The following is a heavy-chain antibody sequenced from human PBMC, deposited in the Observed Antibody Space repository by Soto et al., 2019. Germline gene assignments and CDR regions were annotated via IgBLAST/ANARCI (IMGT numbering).Heavy chain of an antibody. V-gene: IGHV3-48*02. CDR1: GFTFSSYS. CDR2: ISSSSSTI. Sequence: PWGSLRLSCAASGFTFSSYSMNWVRQAPGKGLEWVSYISSSSSTIYYADSVKGRFTISRDNAKNSLYLQMNSLRDEDTAVYYCASETEPNYYYYYXMDVWGQGTTVTVSS. CDR3: ASETEPNYYYYYXMDV. J-gene: IGHJ6*02.